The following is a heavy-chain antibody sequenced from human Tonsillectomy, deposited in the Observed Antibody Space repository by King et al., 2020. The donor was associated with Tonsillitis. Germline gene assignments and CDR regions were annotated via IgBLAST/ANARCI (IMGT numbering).Heavy chain of an antibody. CDR1: GGSISSSSYY. Sequence: QLQESGPGLVKPSETLSLTCTVSGGSISSSSYYWGWIRQPPGKGLEWIGSIYYSGSTYYNPSLKSRVTISVDTSKNQFSLKLSSVTAADTAVYYCARRGSRDWFDPWGQGTLVTVFS. CDR2: IYYSGST. J-gene: IGHJ5*02. CDR3: ARRGSRDWFDP. V-gene: IGHV4-39*07. D-gene: IGHD3-10*01.